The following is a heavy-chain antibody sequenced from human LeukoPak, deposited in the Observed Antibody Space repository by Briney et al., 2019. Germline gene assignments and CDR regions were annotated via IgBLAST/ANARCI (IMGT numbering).Heavy chain of an antibody. CDR3: ARLLNDDGDQGY. CDR2: IYYSGST. J-gene: IGHJ4*02. D-gene: IGHD4-17*01. CDR1: GGSITSSSYY. Sequence: SETLSLTCTVSGGSITSSSYYWRWIRQPPGKGLERIGSIYYSGSTYYNPSLKRRVTISVDTSKNQFSMKLSSVTAADTAVYYCARLLNDDGDQGYWGQGTLVTVSS. V-gene: IGHV4-39*01.